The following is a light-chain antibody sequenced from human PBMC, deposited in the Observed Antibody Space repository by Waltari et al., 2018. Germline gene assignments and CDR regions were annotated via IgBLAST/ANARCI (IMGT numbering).Light chain of an antibody. Sequence: EIVLTQSPGTLSLSPGERATLSCRASQSVSRALRTLAWYQQKPGQAPRLLINDASTRATGIPDRFSGSGSGTDFTLTISRLEPDDFAVYYCQRYGTLPATFGQGTKVEIK. CDR1: QSVSRALRT. CDR3: QRYGTLPAT. V-gene: IGKV3-20*01. J-gene: IGKJ1*01. CDR2: DAS.